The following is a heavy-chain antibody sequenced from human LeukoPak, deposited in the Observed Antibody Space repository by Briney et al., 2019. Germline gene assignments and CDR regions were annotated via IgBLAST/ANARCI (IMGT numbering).Heavy chain of an antibody. CDR2: ISWNSGDI. CDR1: GFTFDDYA. CDR3: AKDLPDGDP. D-gene: IGHD1-14*01. J-gene: IGHJ5*02. Sequence: GGSLRLSCAASGFTFDDYAMHWVRQAPGKGLEWVSGISWNSGDIGYAASVKGRFTISRDNAKNSLYLQMTSLRADDTALYYCAKDLPDGDPWGQGTLVTVSS. V-gene: IGHV3-9*01.